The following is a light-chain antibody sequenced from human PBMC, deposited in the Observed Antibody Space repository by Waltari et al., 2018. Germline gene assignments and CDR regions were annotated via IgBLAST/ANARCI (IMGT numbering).Light chain of an antibody. Sequence: HSALTHPASVSGSPGRSITLSSAGPGSDPDSYTLFSWYQQYPGKVPKLIIYEVDKRPSGVSNRFSGSKSGNTASLTISGLQAEDEADYYCCSYARGNALVFGGGTKLTVL. CDR3: CSYARGNALV. J-gene: IGLJ2*01. CDR2: EVD. V-gene: IGLV2-23*02. CDR1: GSDPDSYTL.